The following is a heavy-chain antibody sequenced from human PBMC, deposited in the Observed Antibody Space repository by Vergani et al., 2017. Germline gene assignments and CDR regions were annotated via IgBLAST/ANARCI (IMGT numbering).Heavy chain of an antibody. CDR2: IYYSRST. CDR1: GGSISSYY. CDR3: ARSEGCSSTSCRFDY. D-gene: IGHD2-2*01. V-gene: IGHV4-59*01. J-gene: IGHJ4*02. Sequence: QVQLQESGPGLVKPSETLSLTCTVSGGSISSYYWNWIRQPPGTGLEWIGYIYYSRSTNYNPTLKRRGTISVETSKNQFSLTLSSVTAEDTAVYYCARSEGCSSTSCRFDYWGQGTLVTVSS.